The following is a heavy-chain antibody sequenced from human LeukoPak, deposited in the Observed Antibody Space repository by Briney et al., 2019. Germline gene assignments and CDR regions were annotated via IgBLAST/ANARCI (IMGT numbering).Heavy chain of an antibody. V-gene: IGHV1-46*01. D-gene: IGHD2-8*01. CDR3: ARDYVDDIPMIKDY. CDR2: INLSGGST. J-gene: IGHJ4*02. CDR1: GYTFTSYH. Sequence: ASVRVSCKASGYTFTSYHMHWVRQAPGQGLEWMGKINLSGGSTTYAQKFQGRVTMTRDTSTSTVYMELSSLRSEDTAVYYCARDYVDDIPMIKDYWGQGTLVTVSS.